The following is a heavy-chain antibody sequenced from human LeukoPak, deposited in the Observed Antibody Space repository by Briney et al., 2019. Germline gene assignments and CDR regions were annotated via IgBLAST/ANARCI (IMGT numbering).Heavy chain of an antibody. J-gene: IGHJ4*02. Sequence: ASVKVSCKASGYTFTSYDINWVRQATGQGLEWMGWMNPNSGNTGYAQKFQGRVTITRNTSISTAYMELNSLRAEDTAVYYCARGWYSSGLQPDYWGQGTLGTVSS. CDR1: GYTFTSYD. CDR3: ARGWYSSGLQPDY. CDR2: MNPNSGNT. V-gene: IGHV1-8*03. D-gene: IGHD6-19*01.